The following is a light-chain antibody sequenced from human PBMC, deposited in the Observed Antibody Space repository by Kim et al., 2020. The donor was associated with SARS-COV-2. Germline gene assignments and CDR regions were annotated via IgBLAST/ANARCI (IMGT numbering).Light chain of an antibody. Sequence: EIVLTQSPATLSLSPGERATLSCGASQSVSNYLAWYQQKPGQAPRLLIYDASNRASGIPARFSGSGSGTDFTLTISSLEPEDFAVYYCQQRSNWPPTFGGGTKLEI. J-gene: IGKJ4*01. CDR2: DAS. CDR1: QSVSNY. CDR3: QQRSNWPPT. V-gene: IGKV3-11*01.